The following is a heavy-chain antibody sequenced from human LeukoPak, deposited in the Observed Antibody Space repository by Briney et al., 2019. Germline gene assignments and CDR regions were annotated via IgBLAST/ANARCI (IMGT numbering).Heavy chain of an antibody. CDR1: GGSISSYY. J-gene: IGHJ6*03. D-gene: IGHD2-15*01. CDR2: IYTSGST. Sequence: PSETLSLTCTVSGGSISSYYRSWIRQPAGKGLEWIGRIYTSGSTNYNPSLKSRVTMSVDTSKNQFSLKLSSVTAADTAVYYCARASNFCSGGSCYSRRSDTYYYYMDVWGKGTTVTVSS. V-gene: IGHV4-4*07. CDR3: ARASNFCSGGSCYSRRSDTYYYYMDV.